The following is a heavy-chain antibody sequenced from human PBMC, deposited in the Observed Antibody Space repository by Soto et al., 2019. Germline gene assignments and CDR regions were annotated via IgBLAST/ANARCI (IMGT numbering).Heavy chain of an antibody. J-gene: IGHJ5*02. CDR1: GFTFSGYW. D-gene: IGHD3-10*01. CDR3: ARLGPYASGTYSFRHNRFDP. CDR2: INGDATRT. V-gene: IGHV3-74*01. Sequence: GGSLRLSCAASGFTFSGYWMFWVRQAPGKGLVGVARINGDATRTDYADSVRGRFTISRDNSKNTVYLQMNSLRAEDTAVYYCARLGPYASGTYSFRHNRFDPWGQGTLVTVSS.